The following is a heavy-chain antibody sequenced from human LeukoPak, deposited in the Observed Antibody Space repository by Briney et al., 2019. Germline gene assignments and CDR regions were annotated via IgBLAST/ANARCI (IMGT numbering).Heavy chain of an antibody. J-gene: IGHJ4*02. Sequence: PGGSLRLSCDASGFTLSDYAMHWVRQAPGKGLEWVSYISSSSTIYYADSVKGRFTISRDNAKNTLYLQMNSLRAEDTAVYYCAKGGSRSSTSCYVYWGQGTLVTVSS. V-gene: IGHV3-69-1*01. CDR3: AKGGSRSSTSCYVY. CDR2: ISSSSTI. CDR1: GFTLSDYA. D-gene: IGHD2-2*01.